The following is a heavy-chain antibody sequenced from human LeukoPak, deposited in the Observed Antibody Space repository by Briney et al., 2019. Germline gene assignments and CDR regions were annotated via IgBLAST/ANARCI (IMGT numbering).Heavy chain of an antibody. D-gene: IGHD2-2*02. CDR1: GGSISSSSYY. V-gene: IGHV4-39*07. Sequence: SETLSLTCTVSGGSISSSSYYWGWIRQPPGKGLEWIGSIYYSGSTYYNPSLKSRVTISVDTSKNQFSLKLSSVTAADTAVYYCARGRYCSSTSCYMEPLDYWGQGTLVTVSS. CDR3: ARGRYCSSTSCYMEPLDY. J-gene: IGHJ4*02. CDR2: IYYSGST.